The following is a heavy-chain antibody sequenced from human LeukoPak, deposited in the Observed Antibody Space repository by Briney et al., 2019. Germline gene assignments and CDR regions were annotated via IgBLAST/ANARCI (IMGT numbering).Heavy chain of an antibody. J-gene: IGHJ4*02. CDR1: GFTFSSYW. CDR3: ARADSSSSGFFAYYFDY. CDR2: IKQDGSEK. Sequence: GGSLRLSCSASGFTFSSYWMGWVRQAPGKGLELVANIKQDGSEKYYVDSVKGRFTISRDNAKNSLYLQLNSLRAEDTAVYYCARADSSSSGFFAYYFDYWGQGTLVTVSS. V-gene: IGHV3-7*04. D-gene: IGHD6-6*01.